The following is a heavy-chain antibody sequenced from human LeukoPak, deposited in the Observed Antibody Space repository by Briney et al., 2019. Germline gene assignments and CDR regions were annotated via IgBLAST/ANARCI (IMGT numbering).Heavy chain of an antibody. V-gene: IGHV1-2*02. CDR2: INPNSGGT. Sequence: ASVKVSCKASGYTFTSYDINWVRQAPGQGLEWMGWINPNSGGTNYAQKFQGRVTMTRDTSISTAYMELSRLRSDDTAVYYCARASNYYYYYMDVWGKGTTVTVSS. CDR1: GYTFTSYD. CDR3: ARASNYYYYYMDV. J-gene: IGHJ6*03.